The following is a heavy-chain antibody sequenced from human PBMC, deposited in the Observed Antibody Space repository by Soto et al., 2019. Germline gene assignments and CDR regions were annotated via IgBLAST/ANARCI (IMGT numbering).Heavy chain of an antibody. CDR2: IIPIFGTA. CDR3: ARVDSSGPLDY. Sequence: ASVKVSCKASGGTFSSYAISWVRQAPGQGLEWMGGIIPIFGTANYAQKFQGRVMITADESTGTAYMELSSLRSEDTAVYYCARVDSSGPLDYWGQGTLVTVSS. J-gene: IGHJ4*02. D-gene: IGHD3-22*01. CDR1: GGTFSSYA. V-gene: IGHV1-69*13.